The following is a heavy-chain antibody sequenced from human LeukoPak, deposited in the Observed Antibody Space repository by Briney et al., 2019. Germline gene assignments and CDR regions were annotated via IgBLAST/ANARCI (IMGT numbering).Heavy chain of an antibody. CDR1: GYTFTSYD. Sequence: GASVKVSCKASGYTFTSYDINWVRQATGQGLEWMGWMKPNSGNTGYAQKFQGRVTMTRNTSISTAYMELSSLRSEDTAVYYCASRVVPAASYYYYYMDVWGKGTTVTVSS. CDR2: MKPNSGNT. D-gene: IGHD2-2*01. CDR3: ASRVVPAASYYYYYMDV. V-gene: IGHV1-8*01. J-gene: IGHJ6*03.